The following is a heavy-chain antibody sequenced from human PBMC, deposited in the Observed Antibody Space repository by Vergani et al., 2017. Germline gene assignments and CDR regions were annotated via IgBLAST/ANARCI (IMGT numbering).Heavy chain of an antibody. CDR3: ARSSGWYVYYMDI. CDR1: GFTFSSYG. CDR2: ISYDGSNK. Sequence: QVQLVESGGGVVQPGRSLSLACEASGFTFSSYGMHWVRQAPGKGLEWVAVISYDGSNKYYADSVKGRFTINRDNSKNTLYLQMNSLRAEDTAVYYCARSSGWYVYYMDIWGKGTMVTVSS. V-gene: IGHV3-30*03. J-gene: IGHJ6*03. D-gene: IGHD6-19*01.